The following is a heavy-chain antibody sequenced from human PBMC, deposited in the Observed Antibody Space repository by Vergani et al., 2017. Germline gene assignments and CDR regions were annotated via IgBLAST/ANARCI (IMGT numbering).Heavy chain of an antibody. Sequence: QVQLQQWGGGLLKPSETLSLTCVVNGGSFTSYHWTWIRQSPGEGLEWVGDIDHTGRPDYNPSLKSRLTMSGDKSRNQFSLTLNSVTATDTAIYFCARVNTETNGHLYYYYYMDVWGQGTAVTVS. CDR3: ARVNTETNGHLYYYYYMDV. CDR2: IDHTGRP. D-gene: IGHD4-11*01. CDR1: GGSFTSYH. V-gene: IGHV4-34*01. J-gene: IGHJ6*03.